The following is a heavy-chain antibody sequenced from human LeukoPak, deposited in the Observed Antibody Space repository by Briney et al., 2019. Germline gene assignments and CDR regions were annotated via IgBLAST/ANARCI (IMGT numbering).Heavy chain of an antibody. D-gene: IGHD6-13*01. CDR1: GGSISSSSYY. CDR3: ARGQQPYDAFDI. J-gene: IGHJ3*02. CDR2: IYYSGST. Sequence: SETLSLTCTVSGGSISSSSYYWGWIRQPPEKGLEWIGSIYYSGSTYYNPSLKSRVTISVGTSKNQFSLKLSSVTAADTAVYYCARGQQPYDAFDIWGQGTMVTVSS. V-gene: IGHV4-39*07.